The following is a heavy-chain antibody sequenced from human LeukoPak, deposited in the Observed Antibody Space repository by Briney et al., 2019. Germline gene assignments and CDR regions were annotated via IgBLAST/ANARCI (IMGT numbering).Heavy chain of an antibody. J-gene: IGHJ4*02. CDR1: GFTFSGFA. V-gene: IGHV3-23*01. Sequence: PGGSLRLSCAASGFTFSGFAMSWVRQAPGKGLEWVSSISGSGGSTYYADSAKGRFTISRDTSKNTLFLQMNSLRAEDTAVYYCARVGIGGAYYNDYWGQGTLVTVSS. CDR3: ARVGIGGAYYNDY. CDR2: ISGSGGST. D-gene: IGHD3-22*01.